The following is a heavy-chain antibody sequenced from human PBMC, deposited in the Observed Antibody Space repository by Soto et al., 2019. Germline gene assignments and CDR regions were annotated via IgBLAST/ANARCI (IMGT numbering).Heavy chain of an antibody. CDR3: ARQWLVTDAFDI. J-gene: IGHJ3*02. D-gene: IGHD6-19*01. CDR2: IYYSGST. CDR1: GGSISSSIYS. V-gene: IGHV4-39*01. Sequence: PSETLSLTCTVSGGSISSSIYSWGWIRQPPGKGLEWIGSIYYSGSTYYNPSLKSRVTISVDTSKNQFSLKLSSVTAADTAVYYCARQWLVTDAFDIWGQGTMVT.